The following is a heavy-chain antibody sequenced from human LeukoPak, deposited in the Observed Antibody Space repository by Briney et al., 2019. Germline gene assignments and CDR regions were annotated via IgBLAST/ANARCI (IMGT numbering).Heavy chain of an antibody. Sequence: SETLSLTCAVYGGSFSGYYWSWIRQPPGKGLEWIGEINHSGSTNYNPSLKSRVTISVDTSKNQFSLKLSSVTAADTAVYYCASGLGGYYYGSGSPRLFDYWGQGTLVTVSS. V-gene: IGHV4-34*01. CDR2: INHSGST. J-gene: IGHJ4*02. CDR1: GGSFSGYY. D-gene: IGHD3-10*01. CDR3: ASGLGGYYYGSGSPRLFDY.